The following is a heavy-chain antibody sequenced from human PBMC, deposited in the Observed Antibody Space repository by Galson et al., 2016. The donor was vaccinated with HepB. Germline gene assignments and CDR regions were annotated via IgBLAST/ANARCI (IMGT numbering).Heavy chain of an antibody. CDR1: GFTFSGYG. CDR3: AREGTNIAVAATAFDY. CDR2: IWNDGSYK. Sequence: SLRLSCAASGFTFSGYGMHWVRQAPGKGLEWVALIWNDGSYKTYADSVKGRFTISRDNSKNALSLQMNSLRAEDTAVYYCAREGTNIAVAATAFDYWGQGTLVTVSS. V-gene: IGHV3-33*01. D-gene: IGHD6-19*01. J-gene: IGHJ4*02.